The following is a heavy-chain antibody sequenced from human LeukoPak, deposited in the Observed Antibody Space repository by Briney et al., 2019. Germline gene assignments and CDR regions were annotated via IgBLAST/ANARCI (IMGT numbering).Heavy chain of an antibody. V-gene: IGHV1-2*06. CDR1: GHTFSGEY. CDR3: ASRGVGYCSGGSCYSLDY. Sequence: ASVKVSCKASGHTFSGEYMKWVRQAPGQGIERRGRINTNSGGTSYAQKFQGRVTMTRDTSISTAYMELSRLRSDDTAVYYCASRGVGYCSGGSCYSLDYWGQGTLVTVSS. CDR2: INTNSGGT. D-gene: IGHD2-15*01. J-gene: IGHJ4*02.